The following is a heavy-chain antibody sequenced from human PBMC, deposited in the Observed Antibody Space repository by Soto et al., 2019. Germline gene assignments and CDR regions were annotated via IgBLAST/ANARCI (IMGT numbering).Heavy chain of an antibody. Sequence: QITLKESGPTLVRPTQTLTLTCTFSGFSLSTTGVGVGWIRQPPGKALEWLALIYWDDDKRYSPSLKNRLTITKDTSKNEVTLTITNMDPVATATYYCARKLLDYGLGRERANYFDPWRQGTLVTVSS. CDR1: GFSLSTTGVG. J-gene: IGHJ5*02. D-gene: IGHD3-10*01. CDR3: ARKLLDYGLGRERANYFDP. CDR2: IYWDDDK. V-gene: IGHV2-5*02.